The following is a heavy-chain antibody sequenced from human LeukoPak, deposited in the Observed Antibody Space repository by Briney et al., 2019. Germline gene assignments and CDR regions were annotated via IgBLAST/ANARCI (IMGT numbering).Heavy chain of an antibody. D-gene: IGHD1-26*01. Sequence: GGSLRLSCAASGFTFSSYGMHWVRQAPGQGLEWMGIINPSGGSTSYTQKFQGRVTMTRDTSTSTVYMELSSLRSEDTAVYYCARCRTKWEPPWDWGQGTLVTVSS. V-gene: IGHV1-46*01. CDR2: INPSGGST. J-gene: IGHJ4*02. CDR3: ARCRTKWEPPWD. CDR1: GFTFSSYG.